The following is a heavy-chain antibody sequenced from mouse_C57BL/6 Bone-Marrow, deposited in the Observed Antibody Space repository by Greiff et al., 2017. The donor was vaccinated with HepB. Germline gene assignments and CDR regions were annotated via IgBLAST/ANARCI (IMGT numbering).Heavy chain of an antibody. CDR3: ARSGTTVVATDWYFDV. J-gene: IGHJ1*03. CDR1: GYTFTDYY. V-gene: IGHV1-75*01. CDR2: IFPGSGST. Sequence: QVQLKQSGPELVKPGASVKISCKASGYTFTDYYINWVKQRPGQGLEWIGWIFPGSGSTYYNEKFKGKATLTVDKSSSTAYMLLSSLTSEDSAVYFCARSGTTVVATDWYFDVWGTGTTVTVSS. D-gene: IGHD1-1*01.